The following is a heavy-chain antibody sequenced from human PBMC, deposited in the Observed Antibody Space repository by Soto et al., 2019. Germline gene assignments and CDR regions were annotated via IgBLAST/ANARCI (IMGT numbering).Heavy chain of an antibody. D-gene: IGHD4-17*01. CDR1: GFTFTSYA. J-gene: IGHJ5*01. Sequence: PGGCLRLSCAASGFTFTSYAMSWVRQAPGKGLEWVSAISGSGGSTYYADSVKGRFTISRDNSKNTLYLQMNSLRAEDTAVYYCAKEYGDSVDIDTWGPGTVVPVSS. CDR2: ISGSGGST. V-gene: IGHV3-23*01. CDR3: AKEYGDSVDIDT.